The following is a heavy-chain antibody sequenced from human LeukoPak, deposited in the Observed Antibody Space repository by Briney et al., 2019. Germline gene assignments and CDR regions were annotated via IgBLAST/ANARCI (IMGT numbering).Heavy chain of an antibody. CDR2: IRTSVSA. Sequence: PSETLSLTCSVSGSSFNTYYWSWIRQPAGKGLEWIGRIRTSVSADYNPSLQSRATISIDMSKKEVSLKLTSVTASDTAVYFCATSIGSKNAFHIWGRGTAVTVSS. J-gene: IGHJ3*02. CDR1: GSSFNTYY. D-gene: IGHD1-26*01. V-gene: IGHV4-4*07. CDR3: ATSIGSKNAFHI.